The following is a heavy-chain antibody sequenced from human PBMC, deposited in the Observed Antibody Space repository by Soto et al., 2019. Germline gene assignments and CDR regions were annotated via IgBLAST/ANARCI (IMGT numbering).Heavy chain of an antibody. CDR2: INHSGST. CDR1: GGSFSGYY. J-gene: IGHJ4*02. Sequence: SETLSLTCAVYGGSFSGYYWSWIRQPPGKGLEWIGEINHSGSTNYNPSLKSRVTISVDTSKNQFPLKLSSVTAADTAVYYCARGGYTVTTDRPFDYWGQGTLVTVSS. D-gene: IGHD4-17*01. V-gene: IGHV4-34*01. CDR3: ARGGYTVTTDRPFDY.